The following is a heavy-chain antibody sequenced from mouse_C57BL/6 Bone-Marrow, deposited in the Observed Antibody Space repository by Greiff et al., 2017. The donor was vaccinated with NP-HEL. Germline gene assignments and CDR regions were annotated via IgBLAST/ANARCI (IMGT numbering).Heavy chain of an antibody. V-gene: IGHV1-54*01. D-gene: IGHD2-3*01. J-gene: IGHJ3*01. CDR3: ARKWGYDGYTY. CDR1: GYAFTNYL. CDR2: INPGSGGT. Sequence: QVQLKQSGAELVRPGTSVKVSCKASGYAFTNYLIEWVKQRPGQGLEWIGVINPGSGGTNYNEKFKGKATLTADKSSSTAYMQLSSLTSEDSAVYFCARKWGYDGYTYWGQGTLVTVSA.